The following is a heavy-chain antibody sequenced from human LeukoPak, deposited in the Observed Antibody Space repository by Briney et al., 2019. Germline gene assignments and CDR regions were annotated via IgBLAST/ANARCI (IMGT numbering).Heavy chain of an antibody. CDR1: GFTFSSYG. J-gene: IGHJ5*02. Sequence: PGGSLRLSCAASGFTFSSYGMHWVRQAPGKGLEWVAVISYDGSNKYYADSVKGRFTISRDNSKNTLYLQMNSLRAEDTAVYYCARGGGGVTTMTDGWFDPWGQGTLVTVSS. CDR2: ISYDGSNK. CDR3: ARGGGGVTTMTDGWFDP. D-gene: IGHD4-17*01. V-gene: IGHV3-30*03.